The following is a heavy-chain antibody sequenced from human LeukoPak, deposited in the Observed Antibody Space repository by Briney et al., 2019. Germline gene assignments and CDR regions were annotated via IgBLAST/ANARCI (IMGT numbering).Heavy chain of an antibody. CDR2: ISDSGGST. V-gene: IGHV3-23*01. Sequence: PGGSLRLSCAASGFTFNKYAMSWVRQAPGRGLEWVSGISDSGGSTYCADSVKGRFIISRDNSKNTLYLQMNSLRAEDTALYYCAKAWWNSHLGFDCWGQGTLVTVSS. J-gene: IGHJ4*02. CDR3: AKAWWNSHLGFDC. D-gene: IGHD2-15*01. CDR1: GFTFNKYA.